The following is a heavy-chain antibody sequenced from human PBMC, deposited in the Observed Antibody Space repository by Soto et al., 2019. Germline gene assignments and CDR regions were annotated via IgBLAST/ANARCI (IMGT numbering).Heavy chain of an antibody. CDR2: ISTYNGNT. D-gene: IGHD6-19*01. CDR3: AREEGISDWHAFDY. J-gene: IGHJ4*02. Sequence: QVQLVQSGAEVKKPGASVKVSCKASGYTFTDYGISWVRQAPGQGLERMGWISTYNGNTIYAQKIQGRVTMTTDTSTSTAYVELRSLRSDDTAVYYCAREEGISDWHAFDYWGQGTLVTVSS. CDR1: GYTFTDYG. V-gene: IGHV1-18*04.